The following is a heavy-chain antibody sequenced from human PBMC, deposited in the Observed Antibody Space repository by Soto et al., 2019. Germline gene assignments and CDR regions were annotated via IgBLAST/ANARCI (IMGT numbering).Heavy chain of an antibody. J-gene: IGHJ4*02. CDR2: TDYSGNT. CDR1: SDSISSYY. V-gene: IGHV4-59*08. CDR3: ARAVGDPLYYLDY. Sequence: QVQLQESGPGLVRPSETLSLTCTVSSDSISSYYWIWIRQSPGKGLEWIGYTDYSGNTNYTPSPKSRVTISGDTSKNQFSLRLSSVTAADTAVYYCARAVGDPLYYLDYWGQGTLVTVSS. D-gene: IGHD6-19*01.